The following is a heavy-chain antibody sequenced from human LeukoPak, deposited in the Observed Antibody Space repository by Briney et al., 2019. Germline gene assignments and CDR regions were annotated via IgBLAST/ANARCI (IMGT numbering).Heavy chain of an antibody. CDR1: GFIFSSYW. V-gene: IGHV3-74*01. CDR3: ARGFGYDNILTY. J-gene: IGHJ4*02. Sequence: SGGSLRLSCAASGFIFSSYWMHWVRQAPGKGLVWVSRINSDGSSTSYADSVKGRFTISRDNAKNTLYLQMNSLRAEDTAVYYCARGFGYDNILTYWGQGTLVTVSS. D-gene: IGHD5-12*01. CDR2: INSDGSST.